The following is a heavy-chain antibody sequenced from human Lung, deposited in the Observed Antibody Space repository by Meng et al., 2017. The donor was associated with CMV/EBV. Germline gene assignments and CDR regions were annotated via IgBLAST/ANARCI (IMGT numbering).Heavy chain of an antibody. CDR2: INPNSGGT. D-gene: IGHD5-18*01. J-gene: IGHJ5*02. V-gene: IGHV1-2*02. Sequence: ASVXVSCKASGYTFTGYYMHWVRQAPGQGLEWMGWINPNSGGTNYAQKFQGRVTMTRDTSISTAYMELSRLRSDDTAVYYCARDHDVDTAMVVGVFDPLGQGXLVTVSS. CDR1: GYTFTGYY. CDR3: ARDHDVDTAMVVGVFDP.